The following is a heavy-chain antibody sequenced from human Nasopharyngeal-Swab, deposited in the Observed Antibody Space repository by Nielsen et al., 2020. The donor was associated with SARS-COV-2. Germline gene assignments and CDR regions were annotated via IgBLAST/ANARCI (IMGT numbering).Heavy chain of an antibody. CDR3: ARGGVGAVGGALDY. CDR1: GYTFTSYD. Sequence: ASVKVSCKASGYTFTSYDINWVRQATGQGLKWMGWMNPNSGNTGYAQKFQGRVTMTRNTSIRTAYMELSSLRSEDTAVYYCARGGVGAVGGALDYWGQGTQVTVSS. J-gene: IGHJ4*02. V-gene: IGHV1-8*01. D-gene: IGHD1-26*01. CDR2: MNPNSGNT.